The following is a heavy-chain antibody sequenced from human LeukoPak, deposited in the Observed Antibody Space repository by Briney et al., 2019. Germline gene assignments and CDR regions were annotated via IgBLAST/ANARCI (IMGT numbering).Heavy chain of an antibody. Sequence: GAAVPVSCKPSGYTFPNYGYSWLRQAPGQGLEWMGWISANNGNTNYVQKLQGRGTMTTDTSTSTAYMELRSLRSDDTAVYYCARHLHIVVVTEDAFDIWGQGTMVTVSS. CDR2: ISANNGNT. CDR1: GYTFPNYG. J-gene: IGHJ3*02. CDR3: ARHLHIVVVTEDAFDI. D-gene: IGHD2-21*02. V-gene: IGHV1-18*01.